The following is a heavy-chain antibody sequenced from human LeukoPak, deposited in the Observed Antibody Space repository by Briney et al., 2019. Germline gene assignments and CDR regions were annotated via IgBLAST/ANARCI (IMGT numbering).Heavy chain of an antibody. J-gene: IGHJ6*02. D-gene: IGHD4-17*01. Sequence: PSETLSLTCTVSGGSISSYYWSWIRQPPGKGLEWNGYIYYSGSTNYNPSLKSRVTISVDTSKNQFSLKLSSVTAADTAVYYCARDYGDFYGMDVWGQGTTVTVSS. V-gene: IGHV4-59*01. CDR2: IYYSGST. CDR3: ARDYGDFYGMDV. CDR1: GGSISSYY.